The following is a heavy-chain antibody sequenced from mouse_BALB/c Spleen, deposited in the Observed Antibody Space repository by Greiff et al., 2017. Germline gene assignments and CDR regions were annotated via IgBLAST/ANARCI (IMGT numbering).Heavy chain of an antibody. CDR2: ISSGGST. CDR3: ARLGYYGSSYYFDY. D-gene: IGHD1-1*01. CDR1: GFTFSSYA. V-gene: IGHV5-6-5*01. Sequence: DVMLVESGGGLVKPGGSLKLSCAASGFTFSSYAMSWVRQTPEKRLEWVASISSGGSTYYPDSVKGRFTISRDNARNILYLQMSSLRSEDTAMYYCARLGYYGSSYYFDYWGQGTTLTVSS. J-gene: IGHJ2*01.